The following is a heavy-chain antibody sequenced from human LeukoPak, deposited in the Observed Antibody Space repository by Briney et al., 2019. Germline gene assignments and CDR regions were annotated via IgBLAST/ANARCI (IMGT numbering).Heavy chain of an antibody. Sequence: PSETLSLTCAVYGGSFSGYYWSWIRQPPGKGLEWIGEINHSGSTIYNPSLKSRVTISVDTSKNQFSLKLSSVTAADTAVYYCARILGYYYGSGSYYLSPNGKYYFDYWGQGTLVTVSS. D-gene: IGHD3-10*01. CDR1: GGSFSGYY. V-gene: IGHV4-34*01. CDR2: INHSGST. CDR3: ARILGYYYGSGSYYLSPNGKYYFDY. J-gene: IGHJ4*02.